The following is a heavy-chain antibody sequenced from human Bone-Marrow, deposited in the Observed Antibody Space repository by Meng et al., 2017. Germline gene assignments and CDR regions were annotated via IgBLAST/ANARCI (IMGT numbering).Heavy chain of an antibody. Sequence: QVQLQQGGAGLLKPSETLSLTCAVYGGSFSGYYWSWIRQPPGKGLEWIGEINHSGSTNYNPSLKRRVTISVDTSKNQFSLKLSSVTAADTAVYYCARLAYDSSGYWFDYWGQGTLVTVSS. CDR3: ARLAYDSSGYWFDY. CDR1: GGSFSGYY. J-gene: IGHJ4*02. CDR2: INHSGST. D-gene: IGHD3-22*01. V-gene: IGHV4-34*01.